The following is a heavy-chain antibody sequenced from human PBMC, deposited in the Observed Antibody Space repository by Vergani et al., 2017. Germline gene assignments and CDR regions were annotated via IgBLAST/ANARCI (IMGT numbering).Heavy chain of an antibody. J-gene: IGHJ6*03. D-gene: IGHD1-7*01. CDR3: VYRKTECGTTGCFYPFYSYYYMDV. Sequence: QITLKESGPTLVKPTQTLTLTCTFSGFSLNTRGVSVAWIRQPPGKALDWLALIYWNDDQHYSPSLNNRVTITKDTSKNQVVLTITNMDYVDTGTYYCVYRKTECGTTGCFYPFYSYYYMDVWVKGTTVTVSS. CDR1: GFSLNTRGVS. CDR2: IYWNDDQ. V-gene: IGHV2-5*04.